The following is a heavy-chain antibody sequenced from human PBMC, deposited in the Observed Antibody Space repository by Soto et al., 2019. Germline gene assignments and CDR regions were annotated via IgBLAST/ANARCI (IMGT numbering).Heavy chain of an antibody. D-gene: IGHD3-3*01. J-gene: IGHJ6*02. CDR1: GYTFTSYD. CDR2: MNPNSGNT. CDR3: ARGSVLIRFSEAGGMDV. Sequence: GASVKVSCKASGYTFTSYDINWVRQPTGQGLEWMGWMNPNSGNTGYAQKFQGRVTMTRNTSISTAYMELSSLRSEDTAVYYCARGSVLIRFSEAGGMDVWGQGTTVTVSS. V-gene: IGHV1-8*01.